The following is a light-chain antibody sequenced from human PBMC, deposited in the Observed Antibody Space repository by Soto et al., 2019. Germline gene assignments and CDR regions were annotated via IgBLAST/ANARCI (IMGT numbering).Light chain of an antibody. CDR1: SGDVGGYNY. CDR3: SSYAGSNKLGL. Sequence: QSALTQPPSASGSPGQSVTISCTGTSGDVGGYNYVSWYQHHPGKAPKLMIFEVSKRPSGVPDRFSGSKSGNTASLTVSGFQVEDEADYNCSSYAGSNKLGLFGGGTKLPVL. CDR2: EVS. V-gene: IGLV2-8*01. J-gene: IGLJ2*01.